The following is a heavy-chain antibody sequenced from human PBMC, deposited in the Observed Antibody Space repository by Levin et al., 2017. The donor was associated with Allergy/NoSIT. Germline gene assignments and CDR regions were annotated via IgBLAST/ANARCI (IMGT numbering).Heavy chain of an antibody. Sequence: GGSLRLSCAASAFTFSSHAMHWVRQAPGKGLEWVAVISYDGTKKYYADSVKGRFTISRDNSKNTLDLQMNSLRAEDTAVYYCARVQGIYSSGWYGEAFDIWGQGTMVTVSS. J-gene: IGHJ3*02. CDR2: ISYDGTKK. D-gene: IGHD6-19*01. CDR1: AFTFSSHA. CDR3: ARVQGIYSSGWYGEAFDI. V-gene: IGHV3-30-3*01.